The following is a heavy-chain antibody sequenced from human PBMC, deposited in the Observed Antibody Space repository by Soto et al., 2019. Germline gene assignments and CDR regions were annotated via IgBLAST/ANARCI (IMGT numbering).Heavy chain of an antibody. CDR2: ISCNSGSI. CDR1: GFTFDDYA. Sequence: PGGSLRLSCAASGFTFDDYAMHWVRQAPGKGLEWVSGISCNSGSIGYADSLKGRFTISRDNAKNSLYLQMNRLRAEDTALYYFAKDIAAKIYYYYGMDFLGQLTTVTFCS. V-gene: IGHV3-9*01. J-gene: IGHJ6*02. CDR3: AKDIAAKIYYYYGMDF. D-gene: IGHD6-6*01.